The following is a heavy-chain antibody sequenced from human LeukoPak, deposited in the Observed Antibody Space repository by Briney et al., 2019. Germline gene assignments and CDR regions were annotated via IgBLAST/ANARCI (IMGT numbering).Heavy chain of an antibody. CDR3: TRDRSRAEDD. D-gene: IGHD1-14*01. V-gene: IGHV3-7*01. CDR2: INQGGSGK. J-gene: IGHJ4*02. CDR1: GFTFSGHW. Sequence: PGGSLRLSCAASGFTFSGHWMSRVRQAPGKGLEWVANINQGGSGKYYVDSVKGRFTISRDNANNLLYLQMNSLRGEDTAVYYCTRDRSRAEDDWGQGTLVTVSS.